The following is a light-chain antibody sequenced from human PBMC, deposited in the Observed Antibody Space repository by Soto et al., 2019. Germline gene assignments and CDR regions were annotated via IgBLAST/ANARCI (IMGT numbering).Light chain of an antibody. CDR2: DVG. CDR1: SSDVGGYNY. V-gene: IGLV2-14*03. Sequence: QSALTQPASVSGSPGQSITISCTGTSSDVGGYNYVSWYQHHPGKASKLMIYDVGNRPSGVSNRFSGSKSGNTASLTISGLQAEDEADYYCSSYTSSSTVVFGGGTKLTVL. J-gene: IGLJ2*01. CDR3: SSYTSSSTVV.